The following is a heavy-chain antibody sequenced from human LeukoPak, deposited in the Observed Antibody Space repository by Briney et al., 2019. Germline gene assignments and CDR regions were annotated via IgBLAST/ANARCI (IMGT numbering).Heavy chain of an antibody. J-gene: IGHJ4*02. V-gene: IGHV3-20*04. CDR3: ARDFGPTHYGSGSYYLKSYYFDY. D-gene: IGHD3-10*01. Sequence: SGGSLRLSCAASRFTFDDYGMSWVRQAPGKVLEWFSGINWNSGSTGYADSVKGRFTISRDNAKNSLYLQMNSLRAEDTAVYYCARDFGPTHYGSGSYYLKSYYFDYWGQGTLVTVSS. CDR1: RFTFDDYG. CDR2: INWNSGST.